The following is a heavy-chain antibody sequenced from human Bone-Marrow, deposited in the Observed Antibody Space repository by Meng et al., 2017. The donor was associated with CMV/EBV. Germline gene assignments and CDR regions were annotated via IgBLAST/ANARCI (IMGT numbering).Heavy chain of an antibody. V-gene: IGHV4-38-2*02. Sequence: SETLSLSCTVSGYSISSGYYWGWIRQPPGKGLEWIGSIYHSGSTYYNPSLKSRVTISVDTSKNQFSLKLSSVTAADTAVYYCARTHRFLEGWFDPWGQGTLVTVSS. J-gene: IGHJ5*02. CDR3: ARTHRFLEGWFDP. CDR1: GYSISSGYY. CDR2: IYHSGST. D-gene: IGHD3-3*01.